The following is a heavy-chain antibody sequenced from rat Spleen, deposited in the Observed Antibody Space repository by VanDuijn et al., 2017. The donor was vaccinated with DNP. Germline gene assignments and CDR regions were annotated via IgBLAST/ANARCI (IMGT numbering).Heavy chain of an antibody. CDR1: GFSFTNYG. CDR3: ARASYDGTYYPNWYFAF. CDR2: ISYDGSST. J-gene: IGHJ1*01. Sequence: EVQLVESGGALVQPGRSLKVSCTTSGFSFTNYGMAWVRQAPTKGLVWVASISYDGSSTYYRDSVKGRFTISRDNAKSTLYLQVNSLRSEDTATYYCARASYDGTYYPNWYFAFWGPGTTVTVSS. V-gene: IGHV5-29*01. D-gene: IGHD1-12*02.